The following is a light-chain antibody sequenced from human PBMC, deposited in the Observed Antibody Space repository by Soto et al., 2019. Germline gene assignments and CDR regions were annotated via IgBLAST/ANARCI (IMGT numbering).Light chain of an antibody. CDR2: KAS. J-gene: IGKJ1*01. V-gene: IGKV1-5*03. CDR3: QHYNSYSEA. Sequence: DIQRTQSPSTLSASVGDRVTITCRASQTISSWLAWYQQKPGKAPKLLIYKASTLKSGVPSRFSGSGSGTESTLTISSLQPDDFATYYCQHYNSYSEAFGQGTKVDIK. CDR1: QTISSW.